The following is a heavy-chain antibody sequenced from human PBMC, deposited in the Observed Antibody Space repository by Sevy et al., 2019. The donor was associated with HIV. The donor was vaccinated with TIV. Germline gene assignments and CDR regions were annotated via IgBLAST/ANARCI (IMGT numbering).Heavy chain of an antibody. J-gene: IGHJ4*02. CDR1: GFSISGYG. D-gene: IGHD6-19*01. V-gene: IGHV3-33*01. CDR2: IWYDGTNK. CDR3: AREDIRVAGIGYYFHS. Sequence: GGSLRLSCAASGFSISGYGMHWVRQAPGKGLEWVAVIWYDGTNKEYADSVKGRFTISRDNSKNTLYLQMNSQGAEDTAVYYCAREDIRVAGIGYYFHSWGQGTLVTVSS.